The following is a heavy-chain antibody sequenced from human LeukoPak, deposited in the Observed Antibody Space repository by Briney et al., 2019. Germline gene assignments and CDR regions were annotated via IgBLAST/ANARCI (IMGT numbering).Heavy chain of an antibody. CDR2: ISDDGRNK. CDR3: AKRPSDFGDFVTYLEF. J-gene: IGHJ4*02. V-gene: IGHV3-30*18. D-gene: IGHD4-17*01. CDR1: GFSFISYG. Sequence: GGSLRLSCAASGFSFISYGMHWVRQAPGKGLEWVGVISDDGRNKKYADSVKGRFTISRDNSKDTLYLQMNSLRDEDTAVYYWAKRPSDFGDFVTYLEFRGQGTLVNVPS.